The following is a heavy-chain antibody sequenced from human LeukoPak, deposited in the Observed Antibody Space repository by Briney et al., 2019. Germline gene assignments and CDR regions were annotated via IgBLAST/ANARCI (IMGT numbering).Heavy chain of an antibody. CDR2: INHSGST. V-gene: IGHV4-34*01. Sequence: KPSETLSLTCAVYGGSFSGYYWSWIRQPPGKGLEWIGEINHSGSTNYNPSLKSRVTISVDTSKNQFSLKLSSVTAADTAVYYCARDKQLVRGFYYYYYYMDVWAKGPRSPSP. CDR1: GGSFSGYY. CDR3: ARDKQLVRGFYYYYYYMDV. J-gene: IGHJ6*03. D-gene: IGHD6-6*01.